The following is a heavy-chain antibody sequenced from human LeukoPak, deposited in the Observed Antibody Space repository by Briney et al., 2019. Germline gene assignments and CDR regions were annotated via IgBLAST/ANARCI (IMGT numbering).Heavy chain of an antibody. J-gene: IGHJ6*03. CDR3: ARAYSSGWYVSYYYYYYMDV. D-gene: IGHD6-19*01. V-gene: IGHV1-46*01. Sequence: ASVKVSCKASGYTFSNYCMHWVRQAPGQGLEWLGIINPSGGDTKYAQKFQGRVTLTRDKSTSTVYMELSSLTSDDTAVYYCARAYSSGWYVSYYYYYYMDVWGKGTTVTVSS. CDR1: GYTFSNYC. CDR2: INPSGGDT.